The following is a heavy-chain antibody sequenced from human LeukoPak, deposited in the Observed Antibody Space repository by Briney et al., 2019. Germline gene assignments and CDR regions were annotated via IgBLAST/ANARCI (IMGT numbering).Heavy chain of an antibody. Sequence: GGSLRLSCAASGFTFSNYWMSWVRQAPGKGLEWVANIKQDGSEKYYVDSVKGRFTVSRDDAKNSLYLQMNSLRAEDTAVYYCARGCETYCGRDPPDYWGQGTLVTVSS. V-gene: IGHV3-7*01. J-gene: IGHJ4*02. CDR3: ARGCETYCGRDPPDY. CDR1: GFTFSNYW. D-gene: IGHD2-21*02. CDR2: IKQDGSEK.